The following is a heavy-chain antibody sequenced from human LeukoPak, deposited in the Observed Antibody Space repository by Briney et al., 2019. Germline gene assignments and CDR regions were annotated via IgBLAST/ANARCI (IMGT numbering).Heavy chain of an antibody. J-gene: IGHJ4*02. V-gene: IGHV3-30-3*02. CDR2: ISYDGSNK. CDR3: AKLVAAGDFYYFDY. Sequence: GRSLRLSCAASGFTFSSYAMHWVRQAPGKGLEWVAVISYDGSNKYYADSVKGRFTISRDNSKNTLYLQMNSLRAEDTAVYYCAKLVAAGDFYYFDYWGQGTLVTVSS. D-gene: IGHD6-19*01. CDR1: GFTFSSYA.